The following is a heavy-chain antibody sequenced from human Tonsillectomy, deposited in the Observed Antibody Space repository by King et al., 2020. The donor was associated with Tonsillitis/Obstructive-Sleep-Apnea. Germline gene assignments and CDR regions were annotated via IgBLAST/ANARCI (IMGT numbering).Heavy chain of an antibody. CDR1: GFSFNDYA. V-gene: IGHV3-9*01. D-gene: IGHD3-16*01. CDR2: INWNSGFI. CDR3: AKDHMITFGGVIIDI. J-gene: IGHJ3*02. Sequence: VQLVESGGGLVQPGRSLRLSCAASGFSFNDYAMHWVRQAPGKGLERVSGINWNSGFIGYADSVKGRFTISRDNAKNSLYLQMNSLRAEDTALYYCAKDHMITFGGVIIDIWGQGTMVTVSS.